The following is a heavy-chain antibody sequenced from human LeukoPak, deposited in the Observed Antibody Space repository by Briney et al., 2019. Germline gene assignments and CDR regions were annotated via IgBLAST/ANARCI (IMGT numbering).Heavy chain of an antibody. CDR1: GGSISSYY. CDR2: IYYSGST. J-gene: IGHJ3*02. CDR3: ARDLSGLYYYDSSYAFDI. V-gene: IGHV4-59*01. Sequence: SGTLSLTCTVSGGSISSYYWSWIRQPPGKGLEWIGYIYYSGSTNYNPSLKSRVTISVDTSKNQFSLKLSSVTAADTAVYYCARDLSGLYYYDSSYAFDIWGQGTMVAVSS. D-gene: IGHD3-22*01.